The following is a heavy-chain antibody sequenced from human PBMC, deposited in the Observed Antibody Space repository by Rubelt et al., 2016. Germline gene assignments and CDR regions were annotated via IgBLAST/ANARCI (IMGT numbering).Heavy chain of an antibody. D-gene: IGHD3-10*01. CDR1: EFSVSRNY. J-gene: IGHJ4*02. CDR2: IYTGGTT. V-gene: IGHV3-53*01. Sequence: EVQVVESGGGLIQPGGSLSLSCAASEFSVSRNYMTWVRQAPGKGLEWVSVIYTGGTTFYADSVKGRFTTSRDSSKGTVYLQMNSLRAEDTAMYYCAIYVSGVPYWGQGTLVTVSS. CDR3: AIYVSGVPY.